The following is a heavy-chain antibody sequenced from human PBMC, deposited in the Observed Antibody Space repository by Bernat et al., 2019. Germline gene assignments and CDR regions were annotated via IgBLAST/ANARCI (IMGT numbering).Heavy chain of an antibody. CDR2: IYHSGST. CDR1: GYSISSGYY. CDR3: ARGTYYDFWSGDPPGWFEP. J-gene: IGHJ5*02. D-gene: IGHD3-3*01. V-gene: IGHV4-38-2*01. Sequence: QVQLQESGPGLVKPSETLSLTCAVSGYSISSGYYWGWIWQPPGKGLVWIGSIYHSGSTYYNPSLKSRVTISVDTSKNQFSLKLSSVTAADTAVYYCARGTYYDFWSGDPPGWFEPWDQGTLVTVSS.